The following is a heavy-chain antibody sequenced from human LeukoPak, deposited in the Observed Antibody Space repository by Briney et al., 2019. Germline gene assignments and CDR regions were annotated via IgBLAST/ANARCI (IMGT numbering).Heavy chain of an antibody. Sequence: PGRSLRLSCAASGFIFYDYVMHRVRQAPGKGLEWVSGISGSGGSTYYADSVKGRFTISRYNAKNTLYLQMNSLRAEDTAVYYCAKERTYSYGERAFDYWGQGTLVTVSS. CDR2: ISGSGGST. D-gene: IGHD5-18*01. V-gene: IGHV3-23*01. CDR3: AKERTYSYGERAFDY. CDR1: GFIFYDYV. J-gene: IGHJ4*02.